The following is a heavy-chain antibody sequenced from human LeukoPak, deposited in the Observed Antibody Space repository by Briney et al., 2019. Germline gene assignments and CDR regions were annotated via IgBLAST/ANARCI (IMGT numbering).Heavy chain of an antibody. V-gene: IGHV1-69*13. Sequence: SVKVSCKASGGSFTFTSHAISWVRQAPGQGLEWMGGLIPIYGSANYAQKFQGRVTITSDESTRTVYMELSSLRPEDSAVYYCAGFFYDNSGDAFDLWGQGTMVNVSS. CDR2: LIPIYGSA. D-gene: IGHD3-22*01. CDR1: GGSFTFTSHA. CDR3: AGFFYDNSGDAFDL. J-gene: IGHJ3*01.